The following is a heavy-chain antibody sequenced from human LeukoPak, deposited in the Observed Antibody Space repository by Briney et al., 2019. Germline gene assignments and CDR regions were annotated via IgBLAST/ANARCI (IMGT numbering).Heavy chain of an antibody. CDR1: GFTFSSSA. D-gene: IGHD5-24*01. CDR2: ISGSGSGGST. CDR3: AKSGYNRFDY. Sequence: GGSLRLSCAASGFTFSSSAMSWVRQAPGKGLEWVSSISGSGSGGSTYYADSVKGRFTISRDNSKNKLYLQMNSLRVEDTAVYYCAKSGYNRFDYWGQGTLVTVSS. J-gene: IGHJ4*02. V-gene: IGHV3-23*01.